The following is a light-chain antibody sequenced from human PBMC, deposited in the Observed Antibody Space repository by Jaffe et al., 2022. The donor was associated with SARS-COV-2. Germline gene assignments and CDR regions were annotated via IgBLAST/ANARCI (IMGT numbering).Light chain of an antibody. J-gene: IGLJ1*01. CDR2: ENN. CDR3: GTWDSSLSAGV. CDR1: SFNIANNY. V-gene: IGLV1-51*02. Sequence: QSVLTQPPSVSATPGQKVTISCSGSSFNIANNYVSWYQQLPGTAPKLLIYENNKRPSGIPDRFSGSKSGTSATLGITGLQTGDEADYYCGTWDSSLSAGVFGTGTKVNVV.